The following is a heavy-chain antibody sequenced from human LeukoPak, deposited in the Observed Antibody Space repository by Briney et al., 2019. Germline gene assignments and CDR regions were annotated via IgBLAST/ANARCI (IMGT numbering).Heavy chain of an antibody. Sequence: GGSLRLSCAASGFSFSSYNMNWVRQAPGKGLEWVSSISSSSSYIYYADSVKGRFTVSRDNAKNSLYLQMNSLRAEDTAVYYCARGEDTAMVTGGYNWFDPWGQGTLVTVSS. CDR3: ARGEDTAMVTGGYNWFDP. CDR2: ISSSSSYI. J-gene: IGHJ5*02. D-gene: IGHD5-18*01. CDR1: GFSFSSYN. V-gene: IGHV3-21*01.